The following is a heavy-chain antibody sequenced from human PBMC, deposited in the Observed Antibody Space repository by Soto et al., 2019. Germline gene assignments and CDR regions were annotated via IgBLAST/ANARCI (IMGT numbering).Heavy chain of an antibody. CDR2: INPSGGST. CDR3: ARGGYYDSSGARNYHYYGMDV. V-gene: IGHV1-46*01. D-gene: IGHD3-22*01. CDR1: GYTFTSDH. Sequence: ASVKVSCKASGYTFTSDHIHWVRQTPRQGLEWMGIINPSGGSTSYAQRLQGRVTMTTDTSTRTAYMDIRGLRSDDTAIYYCARGGYYDSSGARNYHYYGMDVWGQGTTVTVS. J-gene: IGHJ6*02.